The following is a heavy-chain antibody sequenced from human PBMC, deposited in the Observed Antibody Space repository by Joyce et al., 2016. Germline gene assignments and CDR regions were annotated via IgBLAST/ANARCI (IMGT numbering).Heavy chain of an antibody. CDR1: GFTVSGNY. CDR2: IYSVGRT. J-gene: IGHJ6*02. V-gene: IGHV3-53*01. Sequence: EVQLVESGGGLIQPGGSLRLYCAASGFTVSGNYMSWVRQAPGKGLEWVSVIYSVGRTYYADSVKGRFTISRDNSKNTLDLQMNSLRAEDTAVYYCASQYQHRYYYYGMDVWGQGTTVTVSS. CDR3: ASQYQHRYYYYGMDV. D-gene: IGHD3-3*02.